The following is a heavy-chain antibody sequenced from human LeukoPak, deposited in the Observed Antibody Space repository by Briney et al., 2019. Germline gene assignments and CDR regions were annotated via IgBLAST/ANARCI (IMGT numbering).Heavy chain of an antibody. D-gene: IGHD3-22*01. CDR2: IYYSGST. J-gene: IGHJ4*02. Sequence: SETLSLTCTVSGGSISSYYWSWIRQPPGKGLEWIGYIYYSGSTNYNPSLKSRVTISVDTSKSQFSLKLSSVTAADTAVYYCARHGARNYYDSSGYWGPDYWGQGTLVTVSS. CDR3: ARHGARNYYDSSGYWGPDY. CDR1: GGSISSYY. V-gene: IGHV4-59*08.